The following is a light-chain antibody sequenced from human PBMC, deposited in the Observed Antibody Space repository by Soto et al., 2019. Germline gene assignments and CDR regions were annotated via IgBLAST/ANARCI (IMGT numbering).Light chain of an antibody. J-gene: IGLJ6*01. CDR3: NSYTSSSTIEC. CDR2: EVT. CDR1: RDDIGAYDY. Sequence: QSALTQPASVSGSPGQSITISCAGTRDDIGAYDYVSWYQQHPGNAPKLLVYEVTNRPSGVSDRFSGSKSGNTASLTISGLQAEDEADYYCNSYTSSSTIECFGNCTKVTVV. V-gene: IGLV2-14*01.